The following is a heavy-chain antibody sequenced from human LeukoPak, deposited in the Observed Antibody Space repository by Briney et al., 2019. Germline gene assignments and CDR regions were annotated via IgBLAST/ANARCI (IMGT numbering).Heavy chain of an antibody. V-gene: IGHV4-39*01. CDR3: ARQEYQLLPIDY. CDR1: GGSISSSSYY. CDR2: IYYSGST. D-gene: IGHD2-2*01. Sequence: SETLSLTCTVSGGSISSSSYYWVWIRQPRGKGLEWIGSIYYSGSTYYNPSLKSRVTISVDTSKNQFSLKLSSVTAADTAVYYCARQEYQLLPIDYWGQGTLVTVSS. J-gene: IGHJ4*02.